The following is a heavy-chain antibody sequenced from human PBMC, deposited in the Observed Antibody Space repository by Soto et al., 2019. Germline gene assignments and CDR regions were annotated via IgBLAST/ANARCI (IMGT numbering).Heavy chain of an antibody. D-gene: IGHD6-19*01. CDR3: AKRYSSGSYSGAFDI. J-gene: IGHJ3*02. CDR1: GFTFSSYG. V-gene: IGHV3-30*18. Sequence: QVQLVESGGGVVQPGRSLRLSCAASGFTFSSYGMHWVRQAPGKGLEWVAVISYDGSNKYYADSVKGRFTISRDNSKNTLYLQMNSLRAEDTAVYYCAKRYSSGSYSGAFDIWGQGTMVTVSS. CDR2: ISYDGSNK.